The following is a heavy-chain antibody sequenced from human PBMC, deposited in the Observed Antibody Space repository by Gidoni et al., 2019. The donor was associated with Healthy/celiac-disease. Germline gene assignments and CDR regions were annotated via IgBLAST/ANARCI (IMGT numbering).Heavy chain of an antibody. V-gene: IGHV3-30*18. CDR1: GFTFSRYG. Sequence: QVQLVEAGGGVVQPGRSLRLSCAASGFTFSRYGLHWVRQAPGKGLEWVAVISYDGINKYYADSVKGRFTISRDNSKNTLYLQMNSLRAEDTAVYYCAKDPGYCSGGSCYYWFDPWGQGTLVTVSS. CDR3: AKDPGYCSGGSCYYWFDP. CDR2: ISYDGINK. J-gene: IGHJ5*02. D-gene: IGHD2-15*01.